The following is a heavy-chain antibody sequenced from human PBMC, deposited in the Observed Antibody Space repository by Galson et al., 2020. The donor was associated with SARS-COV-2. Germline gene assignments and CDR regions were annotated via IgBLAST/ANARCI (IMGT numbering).Heavy chain of an antibody. J-gene: IGHJ6*03. CDR1: GFTFSSYG. V-gene: IGHV3-30*18. Sequence: GGSLRLSCAASGFTFSSYGMHWVRQAPAKGLEWVAVISYDGSNKYYADSVKGRFTISRDNSKNTLYLQMNSLRAEDTAVYYCAKDEEYYDILTGYFPVEYYYYYYMDVWGKGTTVTVSS. D-gene: IGHD3-9*01. CDR3: AKDEEYYDILTGYFPVEYYYYYYMDV. CDR2: ISYDGSNK.